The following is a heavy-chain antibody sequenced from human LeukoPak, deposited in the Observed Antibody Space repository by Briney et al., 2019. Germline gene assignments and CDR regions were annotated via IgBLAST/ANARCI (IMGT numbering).Heavy chain of an antibody. CDR3: ARDREGWFGVGGQYYYMDV. Sequence: WGSLRLSCAASGFTFSSYAMHWVRQAPGKGLEWVAVISYDGSNKYYADSVKGRFTISRDNSKNTLYLQMNSLRAEDTAVYYCARDREGWFGVGGQYYYMDVWGKGTTVTVSS. V-gene: IGHV3-30*04. J-gene: IGHJ6*03. CDR1: GFTFSSYA. CDR2: ISYDGSNK. D-gene: IGHD3-10*01.